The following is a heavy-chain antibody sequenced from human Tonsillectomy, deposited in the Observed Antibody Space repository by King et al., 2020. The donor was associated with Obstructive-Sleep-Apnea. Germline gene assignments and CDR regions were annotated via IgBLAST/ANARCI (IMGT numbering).Heavy chain of an antibody. V-gene: IGHV3-21*01. Sequence: VQLVESGGGLVKPGGSLRLSCAAAGFTFSSYSMNWVRQAPGKGLEWVSSISSSISYIYYADSVKGRFTISRDNAKNSLYLQMNSLRAEDTAVYYCARDPHGEVVTATLDYWGQGTLVTVSS. CDR1: GFTFSSYS. CDR3: ARDPHGEVVTATLDY. CDR2: ISSSISYI. D-gene: IGHD2-21*02. J-gene: IGHJ4*02.